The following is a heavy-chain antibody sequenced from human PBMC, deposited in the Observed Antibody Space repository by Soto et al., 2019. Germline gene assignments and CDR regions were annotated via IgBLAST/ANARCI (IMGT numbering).Heavy chain of an antibody. D-gene: IGHD5-18*01. CDR1: GFAFSDSA. J-gene: IGHJ4*02. V-gene: IGHV3-73*02. CDR3: TRRRDWTAVDPLDY. Sequence: EVQLVESGGGLVQPGGSLKLSCAASGFAFSDSAMHWVRQASGKGLEWMGVVRGKGGKDGTAYAASVKGRFTISRDDSKPTTYLQMNSLKIEDTAVYYCTRRRDWTAVDPLDYWGQGTLVTVSS. CDR2: VRGKGGKDGT.